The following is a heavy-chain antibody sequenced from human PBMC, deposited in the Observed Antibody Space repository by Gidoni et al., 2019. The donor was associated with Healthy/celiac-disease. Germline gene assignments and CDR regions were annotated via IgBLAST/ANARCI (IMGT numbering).Heavy chain of an antibody. J-gene: IGHJ4*02. D-gene: IGHD6-13*01. CDR2: ISSSSSYI. CDR3: ARAGEQQLGDFDY. V-gene: IGHV3-21*01. Sequence: EAQLVESGGGLVKPGGSLRLSCAASGFTFSSYSMNWVRKAPGKGLEWVSSISSSSSYIYYADSVKGRFTISRDNAKNSLYLQMNSLRAEDTAVYYCARAGEQQLGDFDYWGQGTLVTVSS. CDR1: GFTFSSYS.